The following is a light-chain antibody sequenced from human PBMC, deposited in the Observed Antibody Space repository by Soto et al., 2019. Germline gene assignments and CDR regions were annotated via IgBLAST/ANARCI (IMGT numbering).Light chain of an antibody. Sequence: DIQMTQSPSTLSGSAGDRVTITCRASQSISSWLAWYQQKPGKAPKLLIYKASTLESGVPSRFSGSGSGTEFTLTISSLQPDDFATYYCQQYDKYAWTFGQGTKVDIK. J-gene: IGKJ1*01. CDR1: QSISSW. CDR2: KAS. V-gene: IGKV1-5*03. CDR3: QQYDKYAWT.